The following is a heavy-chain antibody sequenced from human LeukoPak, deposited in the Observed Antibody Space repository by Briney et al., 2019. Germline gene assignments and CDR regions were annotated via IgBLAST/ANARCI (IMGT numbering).Heavy chain of an antibody. V-gene: IGHV4-4*07. CDR1: GASITSLY. J-gene: IGHJ4*02. CDR2: IHTNGGT. Sequence: SETLSLTCTVSGASITSLYYNWIRQSAGKGLEWIGRIHTNGGTDYRPSLNSRVIMSVDTSKKQISLKLTSVTAADTAVYFCSRGGGYGDYWGQGILVTVSS. D-gene: IGHD5-12*01. CDR3: SRGGGYGDY.